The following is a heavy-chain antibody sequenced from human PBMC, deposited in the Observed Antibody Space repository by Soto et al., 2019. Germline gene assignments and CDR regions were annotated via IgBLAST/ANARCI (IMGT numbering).Heavy chain of an antibody. J-gene: IGHJ3*02. CDR2: IIPILGIA. V-gene: IGHV1-69*02. CDR1: GGTFSSYT. D-gene: IGHD3-10*01. CDR3: ARVPGSGSYYNRYDAFDI. Sequence: GASVKVSCKASGGTFSSYTISWVRQAPGQGLEWMGRIIPILGIANYAQKFQGRVTITADKSTSTAYMELSSLRSEDTAVYYCARVPGSGSYYNRYDAFDIWGQGTMVTVSS.